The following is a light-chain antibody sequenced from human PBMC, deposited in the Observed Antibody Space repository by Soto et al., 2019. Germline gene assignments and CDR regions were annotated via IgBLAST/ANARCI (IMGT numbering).Light chain of an antibody. V-gene: IGKV3D-15*01. CDR2: GAS. CDR3: QQYNYWPPLT. J-gene: IGKJ4*01. CDR1: QSVSSN. Sequence: EIVMTHSPATLSVCPGEIATLSCRASQSVSSNLAWYQQKPGQAPRLLIYGASTRATAIPARFSGSGSGTEFTLTISSLQSEDFAVYYCQQYNYWPPLTFGGGTKVDIK.